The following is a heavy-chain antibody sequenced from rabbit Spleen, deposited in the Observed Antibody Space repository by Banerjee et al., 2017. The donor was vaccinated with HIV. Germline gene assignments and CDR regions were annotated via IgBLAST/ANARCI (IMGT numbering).Heavy chain of an antibody. CDR1: GVSFSYTNY. CDR2: MDTGSSGFT. D-gene: IGHD8-1*01. CDR3: ARDSASSFSSYGMAL. J-gene: IGHJ6*01. Sequence: QSLEESGGDLVKPGASLTLTCTASGVSFSYTNYMCWVRQAPGKGLEWIVCMDTGSSGFTYFASWAKGRFTISKTSPTTVTLQMTSLTVAATAIYFCARDSASSFSSYGMALWGPGPSSPS. V-gene: IGHV1S40*01.